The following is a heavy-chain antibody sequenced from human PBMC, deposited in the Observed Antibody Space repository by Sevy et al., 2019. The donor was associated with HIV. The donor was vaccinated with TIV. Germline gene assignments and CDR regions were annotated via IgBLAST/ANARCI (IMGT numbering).Heavy chain of an antibody. CDR1: GYSFTSHW. Sequence: GESLKISCKGSGYSFTSHWLDWVRHMPGKGLEWMGITYPDDSDTKYSPSFQGQVTFSADKSISTAYLQWSSLKASDTAMYYCATSRSGYFDSSGYYIYWGQGTLVTVSS. V-gene: IGHV5-51*01. J-gene: IGHJ4*02. CDR2: TYPDDSDT. CDR3: ATSRSGYFDSSGYYIY. D-gene: IGHD3-22*01.